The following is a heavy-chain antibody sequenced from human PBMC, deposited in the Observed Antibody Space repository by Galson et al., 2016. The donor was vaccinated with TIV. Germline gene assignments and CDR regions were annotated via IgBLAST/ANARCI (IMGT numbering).Heavy chain of an antibody. CDR2: ISAYTGNT. CDR1: GYTFRTYG. CDR3: ARSLVQGVVSQYHGMDV. D-gene: IGHD3-10*01. J-gene: IGHJ6*02. Sequence: SVKVSCKASGYTFRTYGISWVRQAPGQGLEWMGWISAYTGNTNYAQKVQGRLTMTTDSSTSTAYMELRSLKSDDTAGYYGARSLVQGVVSQYHGMDVWGQGTTFTVSS. V-gene: IGHV1-18*01.